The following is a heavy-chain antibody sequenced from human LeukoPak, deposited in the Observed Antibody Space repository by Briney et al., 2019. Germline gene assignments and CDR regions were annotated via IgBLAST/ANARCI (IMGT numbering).Heavy chain of an antibody. Sequence: ASVKVSCKASGYTFTGYYIHWVRQAPGQGLECMGWINPNSGGTNYAQKFQGRVTMTRDTSISTAYMELSRLRSDDAAVYYCARCGSGSYFSWLDSWGQGTLVTVSS. J-gene: IGHJ5*01. D-gene: IGHD3-10*01. CDR2: INPNSGGT. V-gene: IGHV1-2*02. CDR3: ARCGSGSYFSWLDS. CDR1: GYTFTGYY.